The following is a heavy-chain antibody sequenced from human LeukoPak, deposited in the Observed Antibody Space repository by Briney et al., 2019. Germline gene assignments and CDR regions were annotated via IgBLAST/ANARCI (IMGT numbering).Heavy chain of an antibody. D-gene: IGHD3-10*01. CDR1: GFTFSSYS. Sequence: PGGSLRLSCAASGFTFSSYSMNWVRQAPGKGLGWVSYISSSSSTIYYADSVKGRFTISRDNAKNSLYLQMNSLRDEDTAVYYCARPVPRGGFNWFDPWGQGTLVTVSS. CDR2: ISSSSSTI. V-gene: IGHV3-48*02. CDR3: ARPVPRGGFNWFDP. J-gene: IGHJ5*02.